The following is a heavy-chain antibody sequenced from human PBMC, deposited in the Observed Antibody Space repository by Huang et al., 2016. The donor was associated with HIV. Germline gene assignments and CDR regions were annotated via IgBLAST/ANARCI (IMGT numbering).Heavy chain of an antibody. D-gene: IGHD4-4*01. Sequence: VRLEQSGAEVRRPGESLNISCKTSGYTFSNYWIGWVRQMPGKGLGWLGTIYACDSDPPHGPSFQGHVTFSVDRSISTAYLKGNSLKASDTAMYYCAKLRRRDYRGSDAFDIWGQGTMVIVSS. V-gene: IGHV5-51*01. J-gene: IGHJ3*02. CDR1: GYTFSNYW. CDR2: IYACDSDP. CDR3: AKLRRRDYRGSDAFDI.